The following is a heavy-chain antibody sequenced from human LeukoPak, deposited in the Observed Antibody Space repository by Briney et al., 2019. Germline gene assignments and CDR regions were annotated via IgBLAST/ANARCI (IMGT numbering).Heavy chain of an antibody. D-gene: IGHD6-13*01. CDR2: IWYDGSNK. J-gene: IGHJ4*02. V-gene: IGHV3-33*06. CDR3: AKDGSRGAAAVTYYFDY. CDR1: GFTVSSNY. Sequence: GGSLRLSCAASGFTVSSNYMSWVRQAPGKGLEWVAVIWYDGSNKYYADSVKGRFTISRDNSKNTLYLQMNSLRAEDTAVYYCAKDGSRGAAAVTYYFDYWGQGTLVTVSS.